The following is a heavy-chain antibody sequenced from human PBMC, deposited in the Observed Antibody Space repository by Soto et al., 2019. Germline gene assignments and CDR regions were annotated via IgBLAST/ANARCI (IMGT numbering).Heavy chain of an antibody. J-gene: IGHJ5*02. V-gene: IGHV5-51*01. Sequence: LGVSLKVSCKGSGCSFISYGSGWVRQMPGKGLEWMGIIYPGDSDTRYSPSFQGQVTISADKSISTAYLQWSSLKASDTAMYYCARLSFNLYCTNGVCYNSWFDPWGQGTLVTVSS. CDR1: GCSFISYG. CDR3: ARLSFNLYCTNGVCYNSWFDP. D-gene: IGHD2-8*01. CDR2: IYPGDSDT.